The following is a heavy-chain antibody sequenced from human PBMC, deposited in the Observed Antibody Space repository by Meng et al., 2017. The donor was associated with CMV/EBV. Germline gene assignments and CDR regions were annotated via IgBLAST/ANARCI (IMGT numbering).Heavy chain of an antibody. D-gene: IGHD1-26*01. CDR1: GFTFSSYA. J-gene: IGHJ4*02. V-gene: IGHV3-23*01. Sequence: ETLSLTCAASGFTFSSYAMSWVRQAPGKGLEWVSAISGSGGSTYYADSVKGRFTISRDNSKNTLYLQMNSLRAEDTAVYYCARARAGGSYVDYWGQGTLVTVSS. CDR3: ARARAGGSYVDY. CDR2: ISGSGGST.